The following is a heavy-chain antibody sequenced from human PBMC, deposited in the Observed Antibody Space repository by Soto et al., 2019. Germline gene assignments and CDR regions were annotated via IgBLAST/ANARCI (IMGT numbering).Heavy chain of an antibody. Sequence: QVQLVESGGGVVQPGRSLRLSCAASGFTFSSYAMHWVRQAPGKGREWVAVISYDGSNKYYADSVKGRFTISRDNSKNTLYLQMNSLRAEDTAVYYCARDPGSGGSCYSPNFDYWCQGTLVTVSS. D-gene: IGHD2-15*01. V-gene: IGHV3-30-3*01. CDR3: ARDPGSGGSCYSPNFDY. CDR2: ISYDGSNK. CDR1: GFTFSSYA. J-gene: IGHJ4*02.